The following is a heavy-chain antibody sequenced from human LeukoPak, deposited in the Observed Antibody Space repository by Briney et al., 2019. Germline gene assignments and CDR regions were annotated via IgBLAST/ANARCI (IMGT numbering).Heavy chain of an antibody. J-gene: IGHJ4*02. D-gene: IGHD2-15*01. CDR2: IYTSGST. CDR3: ARVRTVRGCSGGSCYSEFDN. Sequence: WQTLYLPCTVFGGAISSGSYYWGWIRQPAGKGLEWIVRIYTSGSTKYHPSLKSRVTIAVDTSKNQFSLKLSSVTAADTAVYYCARVRTVRGCSGGSCYSEFDNWGQGTLGTVSS. CDR1: GGAISSGSYY. V-gene: IGHV4-61*02.